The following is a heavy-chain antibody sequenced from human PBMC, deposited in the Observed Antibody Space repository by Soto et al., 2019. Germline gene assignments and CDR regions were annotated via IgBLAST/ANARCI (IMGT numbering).Heavy chain of an antibody. D-gene: IGHD2-15*01. CDR3: ATAYCSGGGCVTPTVASDY. CDR2: IKEDGSVK. J-gene: IGHJ4*01. V-gene: IGHV3-7*01. Sequence: EVQLVESGGNLVQPGESLRLSCAASGFTFSDYWMSWVRQAPGKGLEWVANIKEDGSVKYYVDTVKGRFTISRDNPKNSLYLQMDSLRADDTAVYYCATAYCSGGGCVTPTVASDYWGQGTQVTVSS. CDR1: GFTFSDYW.